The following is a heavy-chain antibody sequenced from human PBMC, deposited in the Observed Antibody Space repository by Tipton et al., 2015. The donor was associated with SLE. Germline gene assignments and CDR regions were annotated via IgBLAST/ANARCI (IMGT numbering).Heavy chain of an antibody. J-gene: IGHJ3*02. CDR1: GGSINTPDYY. D-gene: IGHD4-17*01. CDR2: IYYSGST. CDR3: ARPAVYGDSRGGFDI. Sequence: TLSLTCTVSGGSINTPDYYWGWIRQSPGKGLEWIANIYYSGSTYYNPSLKSRVTISVDTSKNQFSLKLSSVTAADTAVYYCARPAVYGDSRGGFDIWGQGTMVTVSS. V-gene: IGHV4-39*07.